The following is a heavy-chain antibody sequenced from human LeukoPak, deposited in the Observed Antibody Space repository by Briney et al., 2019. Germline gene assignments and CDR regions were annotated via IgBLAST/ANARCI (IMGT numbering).Heavy chain of an antibody. CDR2: ISWNSGSI. Sequence: GGSLRPSCAASGFTFDDYAMHWVRQAPGKGLEWVSGISWNSGSIGYADSAKGRFTISRDNAKNSLYLQMNSLRAEDTALYYCAKVTAAAGTGFDYWGQGTLVTVSS. CDR3: AKVTAAAGTGFDY. V-gene: IGHV3-9*01. J-gene: IGHJ4*02. CDR1: GFTFDDYA. D-gene: IGHD6-13*01.